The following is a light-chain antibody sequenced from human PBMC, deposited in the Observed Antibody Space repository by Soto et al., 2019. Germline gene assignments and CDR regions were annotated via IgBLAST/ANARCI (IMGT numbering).Light chain of an antibody. CDR2: EVS. CDR1: SSDVGGYNY. CDR3: SSYTSSSPRV. V-gene: IGLV2-14*01. Sequence: QSVLTQPASVSGSPGQSITISCTGTSSDVGGYNYVSWYQQHPGKAPKLMIYEVSNRPSGVSNRFSGSKSGNTASLTISGLQADDEADYYCSSYTSSSPRVFGTGNKVNV. J-gene: IGLJ1*01.